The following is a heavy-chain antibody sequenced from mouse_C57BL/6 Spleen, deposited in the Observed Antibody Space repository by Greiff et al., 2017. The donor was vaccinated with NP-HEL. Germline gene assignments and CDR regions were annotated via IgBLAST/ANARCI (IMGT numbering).Heavy chain of an antibody. CDR1: GFTFSSYA. Sequence: EVQLQESGGGLVKPGGSLKLSCAASGFTFSSYAMSWVRQTPEKRLEWVATISDGGSYTYYPDNVKGRFTISRDNAKNNLYLQMSHLKSEDTAMYYCARDGNWAYAMDYWGQGTSVTVSS. CDR3: ARDGNWAYAMDY. D-gene: IGHD4-1*01. J-gene: IGHJ4*01. V-gene: IGHV5-4*01. CDR2: ISDGGSYT.